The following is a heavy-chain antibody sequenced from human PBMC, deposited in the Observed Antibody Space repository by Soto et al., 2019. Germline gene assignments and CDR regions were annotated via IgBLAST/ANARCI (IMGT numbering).Heavy chain of an antibody. Sequence: EVQLVESEGGLVKPGGSLRLSCAASGFTFSSYSMNWVRQAPGKGLEWVSSISSSSSYIYYADSVKGRFTISRDNDKNSLYLQINILRAEDTAVYYCARLGYCSSTSCYAGLGAFDIWGQGTMVTVSS. CDR1: GFTFSSYS. CDR2: ISSSSSYI. CDR3: ARLGYCSSTSCYAGLGAFDI. V-gene: IGHV3-21*01. D-gene: IGHD2-2*01. J-gene: IGHJ3*02.